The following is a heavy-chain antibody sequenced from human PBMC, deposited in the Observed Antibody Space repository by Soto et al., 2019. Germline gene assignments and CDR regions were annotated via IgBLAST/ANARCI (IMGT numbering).Heavy chain of an antibody. CDR2: IYHSGST. Sequence: PSETLSLTCTVSGGSISSGDYSWSWIRQPPGKGLEWIGYIYHSGSTYYNPSLKSRVTISVDRSKNQFSLKLSSVTAADTAVYYCARGVPVRFDYWGQGTLVTVS. V-gene: IGHV4-30-2*01. CDR3: ARGVPVRFDY. CDR1: GGSISSGDYS. J-gene: IGHJ4*02. D-gene: IGHD4-17*01.